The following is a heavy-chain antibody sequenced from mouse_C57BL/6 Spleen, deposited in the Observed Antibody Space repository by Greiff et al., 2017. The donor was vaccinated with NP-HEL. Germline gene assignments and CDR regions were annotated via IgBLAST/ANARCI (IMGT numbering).Heavy chain of an antibody. CDR1: GYTFTSYW. CDR3: AKGYGYAPPGVDY. Sequence: VQLQQPGAELVRPGTSVKLSCKASGYTFTSYWMHWVKQRPGQGLEWIGVIDPSDSYTNYNQKFKGKATLTVDTSSSTAYMQLSSLTSEDSAVYYCAKGYGYAPPGVDYWGQGTTLTVSS. V-gene: IGHV1-59*01. J-gene: IGHJ2*01. D-gene: IGHD2-2*01. CDR2: IDPSDSYT.